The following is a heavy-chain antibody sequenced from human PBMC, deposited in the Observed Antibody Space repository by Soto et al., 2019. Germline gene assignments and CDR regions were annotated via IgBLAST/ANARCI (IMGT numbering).Heavy chain of an antibody. Sequence: CKASDYPFWKYGISLVLPHPLQKLEWMGWINPNSGGTNYAQKFQGWVTMTRDTSISTAYMELSRLRSDDTAVYYCARGRSMRENYYYYGMDVWGQGTTVTVSS. J-gene: IGHJ6*02. CDR1: DYPFWKYG. V-gene: IGHV1-2*04. CDR2: INPNSGGT. D-gene: IGHD2-8*01. CDR3: ARGRSMRENYYYYGMDV.